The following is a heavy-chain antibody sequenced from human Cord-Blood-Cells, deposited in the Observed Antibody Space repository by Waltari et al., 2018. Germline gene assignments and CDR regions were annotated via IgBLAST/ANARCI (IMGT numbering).Heavy chain of an antibody. Sequence: QVQLVQSGAEVKKPGASVKVSCKASGYTFTGYYMHWVRQAPGQGLEWMGWINPNRGGTNYAQKFQGRVTMTRDTSISTAYMELSRLRSDDTAVYYCARVTFYGDYFDDWGQGTLVTVSS. CDR3: ARVTFYGDYFDD. D-gene: IGHD4-17*01. CDR2: INPNRGGT. V-gene: IGHV1-2*02. CDR1: GYTFTGYY. J-gene: IGHJ4*02.